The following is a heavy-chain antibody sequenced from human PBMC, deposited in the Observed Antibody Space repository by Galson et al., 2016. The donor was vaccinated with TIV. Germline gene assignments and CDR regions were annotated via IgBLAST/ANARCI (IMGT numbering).Heavy chain of an antibody. CDR3: AKVGESGDYSWDAFDV. V-gene: IGHV3-23*01. Sequence: SLRLSCAASGFSFRNYVMSWVRLAPRKGLEWVSSLSLNGDYTYYADSVKGRFAISGDNSKYTLFLQLNSLTAGDTAIYYCAKVGESGDYSWDAFDVWGQGTVVTVSS. CDR1: GFSFRNYV. D-gene: IGHD2-21*01. CDR2: LSLNGDYT. J-gene: IGHJ3*01.